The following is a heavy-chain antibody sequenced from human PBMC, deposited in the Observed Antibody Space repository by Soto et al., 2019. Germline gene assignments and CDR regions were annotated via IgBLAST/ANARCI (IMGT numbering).Heavy chain of an antibody. CDR3: ARHLRQQLVLGDPKYYYYGMDV. V-gene: IGHV5-51*01. D-gene: IGHD6-13*01. Sequence: GESLKISCKGSGYSFTSYWIGWVRQMPGKGLEWMGIIYPGDSDTRYSPSFQGQVTISADKSISTAYLQWSSLKASDTAMYYCARHLRQQLVLGDPKYYYYGMDVWGQGTTVTVSS. J-gene: IGHJ6*02. CDR1: GYSFTSYW. CDR2: IYPGDSDT.